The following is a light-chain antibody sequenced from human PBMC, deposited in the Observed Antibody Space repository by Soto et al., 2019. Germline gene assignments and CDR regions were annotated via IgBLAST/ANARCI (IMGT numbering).Light chain of an antibody. Sequence: DIQMTQSPSSLSASVGDRVTITCRASQSISSYLNWYQQKPGKAPKLLIYAASSLQSGVPSRFSDSGSGTDFALTISSLQPEDFATYYCQHSYSTPFTFGGGTKVVIK. CDR3: QHSYSTPFT. CDR1: QSISSY. J-gene: IGKJ4*01. V-gene: IGKV1-39*01. CDR2: AAS.